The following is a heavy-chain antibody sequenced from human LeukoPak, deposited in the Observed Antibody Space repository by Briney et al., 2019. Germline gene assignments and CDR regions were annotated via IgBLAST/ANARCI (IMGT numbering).Heavy chain of an antibody. CDR3: TNARALYGGSYYPYYFDY. V-gene: IGHV3-53*01. D-gene: IGHD1-26*01. CDR2: IYSGGST. J-gene: IGHJ4*02. Sequence: GGSLRLSCTASGFTVSSNYMSWVRQAPGKGLEWVSVIYSGGSTYYADSVKGRFTISRDNSKNTLHLQMNSLRAEDTAVYYCTNARALYGGSYYPYYFDYWGQGTLVTVSS. CDR1: GFTVSSNY.